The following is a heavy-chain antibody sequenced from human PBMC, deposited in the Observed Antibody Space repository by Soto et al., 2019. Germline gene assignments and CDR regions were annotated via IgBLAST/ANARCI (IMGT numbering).Heavy chain of an antibody. CDR3: AVGYCGSASCSREYFQH. D-gene: IGHD2-2*01. CDR2: IYHSGGT. Sequence: SETLSLTCAVSGYSISSGYYWAWIRQPPGKGLEWIGTIYHSGGTFHNPSLKSRVTISVDTAMNQFSLKLRSVTAADTAVYYCAVGYCGSASCSREYFQHWGQGTLVTVSS. J-gene: IGHJ1*01. V-gene: IGHV4-38-2*01. CDR1: GYSISSGYY.